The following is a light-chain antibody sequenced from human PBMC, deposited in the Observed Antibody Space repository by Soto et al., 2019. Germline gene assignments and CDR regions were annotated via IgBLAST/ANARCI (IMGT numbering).Light chain of an antibody. CDR1: QSISSW. Sequence: GDRVTITCRASQSISSWVAWYQQQPGKAPKLLIYDASSLESGVPSRFSGSGSGTEFTLTISSLQPDDFATYYCQQYTSYWTFRQGTKVDIK. V-gene: IGKV1-5*01. CDR3: QQYTSYWT. CDR2: DAS. J-gene: IGKJ1*01.